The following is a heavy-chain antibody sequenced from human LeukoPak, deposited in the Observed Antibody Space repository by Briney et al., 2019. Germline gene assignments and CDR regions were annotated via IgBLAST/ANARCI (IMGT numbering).Heavy chain of an antibody. CDR1: GYNFTDFY. CDR3: ARGWEHGGDWFDP. Sequence: ASVKVSCKASGYNFTDFYIHWVRQAPGQGLEWMGWIKPDSGGTNYAQKFQGRITMTRDTSISAAFLELNSLRFDDTAVCYCARGWEHGGDWFDPWGQGTLVTVSS. CDR2: IKPDSGGT. V-gene: IGHV1-2*02. D-gene: IGHD1-26*01. J-gene: IGHJ5*02.